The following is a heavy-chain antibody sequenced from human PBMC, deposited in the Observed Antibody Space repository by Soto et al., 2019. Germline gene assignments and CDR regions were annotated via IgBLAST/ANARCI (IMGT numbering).Heavy chain of an antibody. V-gene: IGHV5-51*01. Sequence: PGESLKISCKGSGYSFTKYWIAWVRQMPGRGLEWMGIIYPGDSDTRYSPSFQGQVTISADKSISTTYLQWTSLKASDTAMYYCARAFGVRDYFDYWGQGRLVTVS. D-gene: IGHD3-16*01. J-gene: IGHJ4*02. CDR2: IYPGDSDT. CDR3: ARAFGVRDYFDY. CDR1: GYSFTKYW.